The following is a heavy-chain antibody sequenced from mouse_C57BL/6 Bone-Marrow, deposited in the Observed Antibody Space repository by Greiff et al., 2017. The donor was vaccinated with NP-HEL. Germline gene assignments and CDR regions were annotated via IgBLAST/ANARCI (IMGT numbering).Heavy chain of an antibody. Sequence: EVQVVESGGGLVKPGGSLKLSCAASGFTFSDYGMHRVRQAPEKGLEWVAYISSGSSTIYYADTVKGRFTISRDNAKNTLFLQMTSLRSEDTAMYYCANGYYGAYWGQGTLVTVSA. V-gene: IGHV5-17*01. CDR1: GFTFSDYG. CDR2: ISSGSSTI. CDR3: ANGYYGAY. D-gene: IGHD2-3*01. J-gene: IGHJ3*01.